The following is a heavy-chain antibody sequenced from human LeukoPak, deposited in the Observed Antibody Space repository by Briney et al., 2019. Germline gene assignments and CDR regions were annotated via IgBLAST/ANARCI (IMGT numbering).Heavy chain of an antibody. CDR3: ARPRAGGTGLSSFDY. V-gene: IGHV5-51*01. CDR2: IYPGDSDT. D-gene: IGHD4-23*01. Sequence: GESLKISCKISGYSFTNYWIGWVRQMPGKGLEWMGIIYPGDSDTRYSPSFQGQVTISADKSISTAYLQWSSLKASDTAIYYCARPRAGGTGLSSFDYWGPGTLVTVSS. J-gene: IGHJ4*02. CDR1: GYSFTNYW.